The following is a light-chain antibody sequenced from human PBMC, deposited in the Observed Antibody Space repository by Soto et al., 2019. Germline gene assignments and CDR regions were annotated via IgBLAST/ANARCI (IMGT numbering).Light chain of an antibody. CDR3: SSYTTSGSLV. Sequence: HSALTQPASVSGSPGQSITISCTGTSSDVGGYNYVSWYQQHPGKAPKLMIYDVSNRPSGVSNRFSGSKSGNTASLTISGLQAEGEADYYCSSYTTSGSLVFGGGTKVTVL. J-gene: IGLJ2*01. CDR1: SSDVGGYNY. CDR2: DVS. V-gene: IGLV2-14*01.